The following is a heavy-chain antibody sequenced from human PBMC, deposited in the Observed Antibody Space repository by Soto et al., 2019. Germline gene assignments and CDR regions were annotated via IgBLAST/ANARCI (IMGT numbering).Heavy chain of an antibody. J-gene: IGHJ4*02. D-gene: IGHD6-19*01. CDR2: ISGSGTGT. CDR3: AKRGRGAVDFDY. V-gene: IGHV3-23*01. Sequence: EVQLLESGGGLVQPGGSLRLSCAASGFTFSSYAMSWVRQAPGKGLEWVSTISGSGTGTYYAYSVTGRFTISRDNSKNTLYLQMNSLSAEDTAVYYCAKRGRGAVDFDYCGQGTLVTVSS. CDR1: GFTFSSYA.